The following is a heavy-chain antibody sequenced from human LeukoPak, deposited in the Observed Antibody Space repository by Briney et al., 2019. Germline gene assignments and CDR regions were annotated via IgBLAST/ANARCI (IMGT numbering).Heavy chain of an antibody. CDR2: IKQDGSEK. J-gene: IGHJ4*02. CDR1: GFTFSSYW. V-gene: IGHV3-7*01. CDR3: ARAPPGYYYDSSGYYYY. Sequence: GGSLRLSCAASGFTFSSYWMSWVRQPPGKGLEWVANIKQDGSEKYYVDSVKGRFTISRDNAKNSLYLQMNSLRAEDTAVYYCARAPPGYYYDSSGYYYYWGQGTLVTVSS. D-gene: IGHD3-22*01.